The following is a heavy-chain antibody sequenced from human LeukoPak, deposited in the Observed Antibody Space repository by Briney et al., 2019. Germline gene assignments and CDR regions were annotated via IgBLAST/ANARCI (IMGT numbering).Heavy chain of an antibody. CDR2: INPNSGGT. J-gene: IGHJ4*02. CDR1: GYTFTGYY. Sequence: ASVKVSCMASGYTFTGYYMHWVRQAPGQGLEWMGWINPNSGGTNYAQKFQGRVTMTRDTSIGTAYMDLSRLRSDDTAVYYCARDTAHCGGDCYYNFDYWGQGTLVTVSS. CDR3: ARDTAHCGGDCYYNFDY. V-gene: IGHV1-2*02. D-gene: IGHD2-21*01.